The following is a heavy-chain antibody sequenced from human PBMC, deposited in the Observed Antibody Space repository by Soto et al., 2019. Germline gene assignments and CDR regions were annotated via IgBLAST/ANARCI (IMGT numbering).Heavy chain of an antibody. CDR2: INHSGST. V-gene: IGHV4-34*01. D-gene: IGHD2-2*01. Sequence: SETLSLTCAVYGGSFSGYYWSWIRQPPGKGLEWIGEINHSGSTNYNASLQSRVTISVDTSKNQFSLKLSSVTAADTAVYYCARAQGVSAAPKNYYYYYYMDVWGKGTTVTVSS. J-gene: IGHJ6*03. CDR3: ARAQGVSAAPKNYYYYYYMDV. CDR1: GGSFSGYY.